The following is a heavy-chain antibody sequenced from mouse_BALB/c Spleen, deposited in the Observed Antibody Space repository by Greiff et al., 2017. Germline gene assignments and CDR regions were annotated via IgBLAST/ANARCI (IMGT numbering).Heavy chain of an antibody. J-gene: IGHJ2*01. CDR1: GFTFSSFG. Sequence: VQLKESGGGLVQPGGSMKLSCAASGFTFSSFGMHWVRQAPEKGLEWVAYISSGSSTIYYADTVKGRFTISRDNPKNTLFLQMTSLRSEDTAMYYCARSGMVTYYFDYWGQGTTLTVSS. D-gene: IGHD2-2*01. CDR3: ARSGMVTYYFDY. CDR2: ISSGSSTI. V-gene: IGHV5-17*02.